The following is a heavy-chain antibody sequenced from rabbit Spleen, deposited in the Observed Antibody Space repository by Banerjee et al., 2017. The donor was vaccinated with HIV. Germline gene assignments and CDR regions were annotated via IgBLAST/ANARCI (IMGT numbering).Heavy chain of an antibody. CDR3: ARDLTGVIGWNFNL. V-gene: IGHV1S45*01. Sequence: QQRLEESGGGLVKPGGTLTLTCTASGFSLTSYHLCWVRQAPGKGLEWIACIYGGTDGTKYYANWANGQFTVSRTSSTTVTLQMTSLTAADTATYFCARDLTGVIGWNFNLWGQGTLVTVS. CDR1: GFSLTSYHL. CDR2: IYGGTDGTK. J-gene: IGHJ4*01. D-gene: IGHD1-1*01.